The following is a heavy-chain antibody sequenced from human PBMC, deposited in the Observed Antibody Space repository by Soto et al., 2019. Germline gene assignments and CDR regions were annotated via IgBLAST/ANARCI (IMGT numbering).Heavy chain of an antibody. CDR3: ARVLRAYYFAY. CDR2: IYYSGST. D-gene: IGHD4-17*01. J-gene: IGHJ4*02. Sequence: SETLSLTCTVSGGSISSSSYYWGWIRQPPGKGLEWIGSIYYSGSTYYNPSLKSRVTISVDTSKNQFSLKLSSVTAADTAVYYCARVLRAYYFAYWGQGTLVTVSS. V-gene: IGHV4-39*01. CDR1: GGSISSSSYY.